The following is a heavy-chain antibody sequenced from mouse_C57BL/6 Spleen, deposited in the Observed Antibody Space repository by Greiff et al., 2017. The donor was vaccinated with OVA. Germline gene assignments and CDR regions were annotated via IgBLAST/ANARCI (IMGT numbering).Heavy chain of an antibody. J-gene: IGHJ4*01. V-gene: IGHV1-18*01. CDR1: GYTFTDYN. CDR2: INPNNGGT. CDR3: ARGPKKLSTAQASMDY. D-gene: IGHD3-2*02. Sequence: EVQLQQSGPELVKPGASVKIPCKASGYTFTDYNMDWVKQSHGKSLEWIGDINPNNGGTIYNQKFKGKATLTVDKSSSTAYMELRSLTSEDTAVYYCARGPKKLSTAQASMDYWGQGTSVTVSS.